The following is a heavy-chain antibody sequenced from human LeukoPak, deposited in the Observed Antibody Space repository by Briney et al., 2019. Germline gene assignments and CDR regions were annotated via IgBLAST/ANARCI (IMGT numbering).Heavy chain of an antibody. Sequence: GGSLRLSCAASGFTFSSYAMSWVRQAPGKGLEWVSAISGSGGSTYYADSVKGRFTISRDNSKNTLYLQMNSLRAEDTAVYYCAKDLATYYYDSSGYFDYWGQGTLVTVSS. V-gene: IGHV3-23*01. CDR3: AKDLATYYYDSSGYFDY. CDR2: ISGSGGST. CDR1: GFTFSSYA. J-gene: IGHJ4*02. D-gene: IGHD3-22*01.